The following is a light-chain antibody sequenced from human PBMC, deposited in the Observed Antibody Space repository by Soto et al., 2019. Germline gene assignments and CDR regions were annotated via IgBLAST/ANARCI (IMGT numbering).Light chain of an antibody. V-gene: IGLV4-69*01. Sequence: QLVLTQSPSASASLGASVKLTCTLSSGHNSYAIAWHQQQPEKGPRYLMKVNSDGSHNKGDGIPDRFSGSSSGAERYLTISSLQSEDEADYYCQTWGSYVVFGGGTKLTVL. J-gene: IGLJ2*01. CDR1: SGHNSYA. CDR3: QTWGSYVV. CDR2: VNSDGSH.